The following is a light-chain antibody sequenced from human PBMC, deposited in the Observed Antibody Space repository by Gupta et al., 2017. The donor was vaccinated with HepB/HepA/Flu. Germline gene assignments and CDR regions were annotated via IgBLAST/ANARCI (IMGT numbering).Light chain of an antibody. Sequence: DIQMTQSPSTLSASVGDRVTITCRASQSISIWLAWYQQKPGKAPNLLIYKASSLEGGVPSRFSGSGSGTEFTLTISSLQPDDFATYYCQQYNSYSLTFGGGPRWRSN. V-gene: IGKV1-5*03. CDR2: KAS. CDR3: QQYNSYSLT. J-gene: IGKJ4*01. CDR1: QSISIW.